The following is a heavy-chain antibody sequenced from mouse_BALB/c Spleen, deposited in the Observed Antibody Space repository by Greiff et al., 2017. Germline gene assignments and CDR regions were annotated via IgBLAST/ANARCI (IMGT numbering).Heavy chain of an antibody. CDR2: ISYDGSN. V-gene: IGHV3-6*02. D-gene: IGHD2-14*01. J-gene: IGHJ2*01. Sequence: EVQVVESGPGLVKPSQSLSLTCSVTGYSITSGYYWNWIRQFPGNKLEWMGYISYDGSNNYNPSLKNRISITRDTSKNQFFLKLNSVTTEDTATYYCASHRYYFDYWGQGTTLTVSS. CDR1: GYSITSGYY. CDR3: ASHRYYFDY.